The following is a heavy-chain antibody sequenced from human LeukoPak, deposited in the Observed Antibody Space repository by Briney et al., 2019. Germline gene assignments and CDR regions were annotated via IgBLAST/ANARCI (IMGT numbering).Heavy chain of an antibody. V-gene: IGHV1-8*01. Sequence: GASVTVSCKASVYTFTSYDINWVRQATGRGLEWMGWMNPNSGNTGYAQKFQGRVTMTRNTSISTAYMELSSLRSEDTAVYYCARAHQGSGSPSTGFDYWGQGTLVTVSS. J-gene: IGHJ4*02. D-gene: IGHD3-10*01. CDR2: MNPNSGNT. CDR3: ARAHQGSGSPSTGFDY. CDR1: VYTFTSYD.